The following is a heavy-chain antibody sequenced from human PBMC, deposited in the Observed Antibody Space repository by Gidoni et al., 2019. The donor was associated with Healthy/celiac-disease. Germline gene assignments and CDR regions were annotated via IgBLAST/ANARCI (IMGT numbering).Heavy chain of an antibody. D-gene: IGHD5-12*01. J-gene: IGHJ4*02. CDR2: IYYSGST. V-gene: IGHV4-39*01. CDR3: ARWGRDGYNSYDY. Sequence: QLQLQESGPGLVKPSETLSLTCTVSGGSISRSSYYWGWIRQPPGKGLEWIGSIYYSGSTYYNPSLKSRVTISVDTSKNQFSLKLSSVTAADTAVYYCARWGRDGYNSYDYWGQGTLVTVSS. CDR1: GGSISRSSYY.